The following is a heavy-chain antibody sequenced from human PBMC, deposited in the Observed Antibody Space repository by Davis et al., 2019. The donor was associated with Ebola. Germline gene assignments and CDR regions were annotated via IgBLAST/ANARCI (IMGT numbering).Heavy chain of an antibody. CDR2: IYTSGST. CDR3: ARRASNYNYFDY. Sequence: SETLSLTCTVSGGSISSYYWSWFRQPAGKGLEWIGRIYTSGSTSYNPSLKSRVTMSIDTSKNQFSLKVDSVTAADTAVYYCARRASNYNYFDYWGQGALVTVSS. D-gene: IGHD4-11*01. J-gene: IGHJ4*02. V-gene: IGHV4-4*07. CDR1: GGSISSYY.